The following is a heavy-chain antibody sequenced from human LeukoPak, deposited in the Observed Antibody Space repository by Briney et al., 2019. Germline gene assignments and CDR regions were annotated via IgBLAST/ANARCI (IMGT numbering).Heavy chain of an antibody. V-gene: IGHV1-24*01. D-gene: IGHD2/OR15-2a*01. CDR3: SPLLSSIYLDH. CDR2: FDPADGER. CDR1: GYTLIYLS. Sequence: ASVKVSCKVSGYTLIYLSMHWVRQPPAKGLEWMGGFDPADGERNFADKFQGRRIMTEDTSTDTAYMERSSLTSEVTAVYYCSPLLSSIYLDHWGRGTLVTVAS. J-gene: IGHJ4*02.